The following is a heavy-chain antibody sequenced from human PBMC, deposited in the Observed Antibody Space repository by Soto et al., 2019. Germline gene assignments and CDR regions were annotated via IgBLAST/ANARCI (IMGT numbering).Heavy chain of an antibody. CDR1: GFTFSSYA. J-gene: IGHJ4*02. CDR3: VKGAYYYDSSGYLFLDY. CDR2: ISSNGGST. V-gene: IGHV3-64D*06. Sequence: PGGSLRLSCSASGFTFSSYAMHWVRQAPGQGLEYVSAISSNGGSTYYADSMKGRFTISRDNSKNTLYLQMSSLRAEDTAVYSCVKGAYYYDSSGYLFLDYWGQGTLATVSS. D-gene: IGHD3-22*01.